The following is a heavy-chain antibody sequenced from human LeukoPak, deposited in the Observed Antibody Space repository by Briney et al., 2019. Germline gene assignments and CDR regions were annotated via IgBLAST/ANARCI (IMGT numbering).Heavy chain of an antibody. CDR3: ARECRSSGWFES. Sequence: SETLSLTCTVSGDSINSYYWSWIRQPPGKGLEWVGFMSHSGNTQYNTSLESRVTISLNTSNNQFSLELSSVTAADAAVYYCARECRSSGWFESWGPGTLVTVSS. D-gene: IGHD6-19*01. V-gene: IGHV4-59*01. CDR1: GDSINSYY. CDR2: MSHSGNT. J-gene: IGHJ5*01.